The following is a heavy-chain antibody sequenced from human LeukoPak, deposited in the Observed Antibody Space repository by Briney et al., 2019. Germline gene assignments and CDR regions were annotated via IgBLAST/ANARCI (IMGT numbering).Heavy chain of an antibody. CDR2: INHSGST. V-gene: IGHV4-34*01. CDR1: GGSFSGYF. J-gene: IGHJ4*02. Sequence: SETLSLTCAVYGGSFSGYFWSWIRRPPGKGLEWIGEINHSGSTSYNPSLKSRVTISVDTSKNQFSLKLSSVTAADTAVYYCARLGGNFDYWGQGTLVTVSS. D-gene: IGHD1-14*01. CDR3: ARLGGNFDY.